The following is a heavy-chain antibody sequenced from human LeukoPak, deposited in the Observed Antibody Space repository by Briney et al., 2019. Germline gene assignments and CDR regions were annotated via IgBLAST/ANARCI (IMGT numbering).Heavy chain of an antibody. Sequence: SETLSLTCAVYGGSFSGSYWSWIRQPPGKGLEWIGEIKYSGSTNYNPSLKGRVTISVDTSKNQFSLKLSSVTAADTAVYYCARMGRDYGDQVDYWGQGTLVTVSS. CDR1: GGSFSGSY. CDR2: IKYSGST. V-gene: IGHV4-34*01. D-gene: IGHD4-17*01. CDR3: ARMGRDYGDQVDY. J-gene: IGHJ4*02.